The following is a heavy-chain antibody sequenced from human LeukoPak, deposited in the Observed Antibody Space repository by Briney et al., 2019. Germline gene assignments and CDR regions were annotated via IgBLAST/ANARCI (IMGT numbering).Heavy chain of an antibody. CDR3: ARGVSSSWYGNWFDP. J-gene: IGHJ5*02. Sequence: ASVKVSCKASGYTFTSYDINWVRQATGQGLEWMGWMNPNSGNTGYAQKFQGRVTMTRNTSISTAYMELRSLRSEDTAVYYCARGVSSSWYGNWFDPWGQGTLVTVSS. CDR1: GYTFTSYD. V-gene: IGHV1-8*01. D-gene: IGHD6-13*01. CDR2: MNPNSGNT.